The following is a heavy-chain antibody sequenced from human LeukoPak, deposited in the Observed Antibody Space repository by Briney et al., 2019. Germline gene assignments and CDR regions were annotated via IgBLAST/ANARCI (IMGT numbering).Heavy chain of an antibody. CDR1: GFTFSSYA. CDR2: IYSGGST. J-gene: IGHJ3*02. CDR3: ARDRGGWYRNDAFDI. V-gene: IGHV3-53*01. D-gene: IGHD6-19*01. Sequence: GGSLRLSCAASGFTFSSYAMSWVRQAPGKGLEWVSVIYSGGSTYYADSVKGRFTISRDNSKNTLYLQMNSLRAEDTAVYYCARDRGGWYRNDAFDIWGQGTMVTVSS.